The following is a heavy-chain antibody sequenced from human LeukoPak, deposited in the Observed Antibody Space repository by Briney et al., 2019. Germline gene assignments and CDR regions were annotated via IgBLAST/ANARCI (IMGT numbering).Heavy chain of an antibody. D-gene: IGHD2-15*01. Sequence: GGSLRLSCAASGFTFSSYAMSWVRQAPGKGLEWVSAISGSGGSTYYADSVKGRFTISRDNSKNTLYLQMNSLRAEDTAVYYRAKDHEGVVVVAASPFDYWGQGTLVTVSS. CDR2: ISGSGGST. CDR3: AKDHEGVVVVAASPFDY. V-gene: IGHV3-23*01. J-gene: IGHJ4*02. CDR1: GFTFSSYA.